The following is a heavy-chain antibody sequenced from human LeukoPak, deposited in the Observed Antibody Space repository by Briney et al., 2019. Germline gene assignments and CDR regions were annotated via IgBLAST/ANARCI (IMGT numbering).Heavy chain of an antibody. CDR3: ARDAAAAGSTLDY. CDR2: IKRDGSEK. CDR1: GFTFNSYW. J-gene: IGHJ4*02. V-gene: IGHV3-7*03. D-gene: IGHD6-13*01. Sequence: PGGSLRLSCAASGFTFNSYWMNWVRQAPGKGLEWVANIKRDGSEKYYVDSVKGRFTISRDNAKNSLYLQMNSLRDEDTAVYYCARDAAAAGSTLDYWGQGTLVTVSS.